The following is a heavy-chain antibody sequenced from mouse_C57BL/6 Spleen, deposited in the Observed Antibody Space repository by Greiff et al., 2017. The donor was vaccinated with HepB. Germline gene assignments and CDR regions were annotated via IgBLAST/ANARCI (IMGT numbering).Heavy chain of an antibody. Sequence: QVQLKQPGAELVKPGASVKMSCKASGYTFTSYWITWVKQRPGQGLEWIGDIYPGSGSTNYNEKFKSKATLTVDTSSSTAYMQLSSLTSEDSAVYYCARDGYGSSYDWYFDVWGTGTTVTVSS. CDR1: GYTFTSYW. D-gene: IGHD1-1*01. J-gene: IGHJ1*03. CDR3: ARDGYGSSYDWYFDV. CDR2: IYPGSGST. V-gene: IGHV1-55*01.